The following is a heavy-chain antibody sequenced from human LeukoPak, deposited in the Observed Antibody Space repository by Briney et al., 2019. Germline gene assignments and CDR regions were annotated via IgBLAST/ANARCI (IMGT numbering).Heavy chain of an antibody. CDR2: INPSGGST. V-gene: IGHV1-46*01. Sequence: GASVKVSCKASGYTFTSYYMHWVRQAPGQGLEWMGIINPSGGSTSYAQKFQGRVTMTRDMSTSTVYMELSSLRSEDTAVYYCARDLADYGAHGGRYDYWGQGTLLTVSS. D-gene: IGHD4-17*01. CDR3: ARDLADYGAHGGRYDY. J-gene: IGHJ4*02. CDR1: GYTFTSYY.